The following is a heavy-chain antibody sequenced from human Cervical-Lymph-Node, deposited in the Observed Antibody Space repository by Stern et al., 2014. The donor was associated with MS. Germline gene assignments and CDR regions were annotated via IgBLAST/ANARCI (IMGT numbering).Heavy chain of an antibody. CDR3: AREATRIVVGIDY. Sequence: VQLLESGTKMQKPGASVKVSCKASGYTFTAFFIHWVRQVPGQGLEWMGRLNPNSDDPTYAQHFHVRVTLTRDTSIDSAYLELSRLTSDDTAVYYCAREATRIVVGIDYWGQGTQVTVSS. CDR1: GYTFTAFF. D-gene: IGHD3-22*01. J-gene: IGHJ4*02. CDR2: LNPNSDDP. V-gene: IGHV1-2*06.